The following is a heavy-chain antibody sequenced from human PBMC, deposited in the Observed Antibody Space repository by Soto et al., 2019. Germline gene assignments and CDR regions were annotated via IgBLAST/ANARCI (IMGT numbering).Heavy chain of an antibody. CDR1: GDSIKTHY. D-gene: IGHD2-2*03. V-gene: IGHV4-59*11. CDR3: ASGWMAAFDN. CDR2: IYYSGST. J-gene: IGHJ4*02. Sequence: PSETLSLTCNVTGDSIKTHYWSLIRQAPGKGLEWIGYIYYSGSTLYNPYLKRRVTISADTAKNQFSLRLTSLTAEDTAVYYCASGWMAAFDNWGQGTLVTVSS.